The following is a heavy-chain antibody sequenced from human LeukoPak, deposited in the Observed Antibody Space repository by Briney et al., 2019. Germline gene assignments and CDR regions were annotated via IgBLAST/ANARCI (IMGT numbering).Heavy chain of an antibody. CDR2: ISGSGGST. Sequence: PGGSLRLSCAASGFTFSSYEMHWVRQPPGKGLEWVSAISGSGGSTYYADSVKGRFTISRDNSKNTLYLQMNSLRAEDTAVYYCAKMVDWYFDLWGRGTLVTVSS. J-gene: IGHJ2*01. CDR3: AKMVDWYFDL. D-gene: IGHD2-8*01. CDR1: GFTFSSYE. V-gene: IGHV3-23*01.